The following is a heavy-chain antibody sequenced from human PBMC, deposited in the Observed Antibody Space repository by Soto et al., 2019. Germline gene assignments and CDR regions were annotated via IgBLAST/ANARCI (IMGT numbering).Heavy chain of an antibody. CDR2: INHSGST. J-gene: IGHJ4*02. D-gene: IGHD2-2*01. Sequence: SETLSLTCAVYGGSFSGYDWSWIRQPPGKGLEWIGEINHSGSTNYNPSLKSRVTISVDTSKNQFSLKLSSVTAADTAVYYCARELSTPSVVPAAMLDYWGQGTLVTVSS. CDR1: GGSFSGYD. CDR3: ARELSTPSVVPAAMLDY. V-gene: IGHV4-34*01.